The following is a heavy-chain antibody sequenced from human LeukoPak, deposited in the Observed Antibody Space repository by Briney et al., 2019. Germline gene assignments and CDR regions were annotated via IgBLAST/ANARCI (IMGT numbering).Heavy chain of an antibody. J-gene: IGHJ4*02. D-gene: IGHD2-15*01. CDR1: GYSFTGYW. Sequence: GESLKISCKGSGYSFTGYWIAWVRQMPGKGLEWMGIIYPDDSDTTYSPSFQNQVTISADKSISTAYLQWSSLKASDTAMYYCARPYCNGGSCHDYFDYWGQGTLVSVSS. V-gene: IGHV5-51*01. CDR3: ARPYCNGGSCHDYFDY. CDR2: IYPDDSDT.